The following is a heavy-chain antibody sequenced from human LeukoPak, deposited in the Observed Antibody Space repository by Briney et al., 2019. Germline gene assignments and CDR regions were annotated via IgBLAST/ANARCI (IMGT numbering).Heavy chain of an antibody. CDR3: ARETTVVTPGGIYFDY. CDR1: GGSISSGSYY. CDR2: IYYSGST. J-gene: IGHJ4*02. Sequence: PSQTLSLTCTVSGGSISSGSYYWSWIRQPPGKGLEWIGYIYYSGSTNYNPSLKSRVTISVDTSKNQFSLKLSSVTAADTAVYYCARETTVVTPGGIYFDYWGQGTLVTVSS. V-gene: IGHV4-61*01. D-gene: IGHD4-23*01.